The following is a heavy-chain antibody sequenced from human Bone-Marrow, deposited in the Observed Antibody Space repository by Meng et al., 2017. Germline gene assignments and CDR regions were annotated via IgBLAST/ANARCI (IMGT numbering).Heavy chain of an antibody. CDR1: GGTFSSYT. J-gene: IGHJ4*02. CDR3: ARVRNSGYERPFDY. Sequence: SVKVSCKASGGTFSSYTISWVRQAPGQGLEWMGGIIPIFGTANYAQKFQGRVTITADESTSTAYMELSSLRSEDTAVYYCARVRNSGYERPFDYWGQGTLVTVSS. CDR2: IIPIFGTA. V-gene: IGHV1-69*13. D-gene: IGHD5-12*01.